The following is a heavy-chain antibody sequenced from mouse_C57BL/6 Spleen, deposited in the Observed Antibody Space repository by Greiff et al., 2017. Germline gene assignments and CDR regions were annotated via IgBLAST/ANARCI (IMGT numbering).Heavy chain of an antibody. V-gene: IGHV14-3*01. J-gene: IGHJ4*01. CDR1: GFNIKNTY. CDR2: IDPANGNT. D-gene: IGHD1-1*01. Sequence: VQLQQSVAELVRPGASVKLSCTASGFNIKNTYMHWVKQRPEQGLEWIGRIDPANGNTKYAPKFQGKATITADTSSNTAYLQLSSLTSEDTAIYYWASPSNYGSSHYYAMDYWGQGTSVTVSS. CDR3: ASPSNYGSSHYYAMDY.